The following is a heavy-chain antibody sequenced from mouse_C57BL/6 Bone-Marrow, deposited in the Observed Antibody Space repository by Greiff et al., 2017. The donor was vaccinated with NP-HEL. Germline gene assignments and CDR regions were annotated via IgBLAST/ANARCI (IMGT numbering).Heavy chain of an antibody. D-gene: IGHD2-2*01. CDR2: IDPENGDT. Sequence: VQLKESGAELVRPGASVKLSCTASGFNIKDDYMHWVKQRPEQGLEWIGWIDPENGDTEYASKFQGKATITADTSSNTAYLQLSSLTSEDTAVYYCILWLRLYYFDYWGQGTTLTVSS. V-gene: IGHV14-4*01. J-gene: IGHJ2*01. CDR3: ILWLRLYYFDY. CDR1: GFNIKDDY.